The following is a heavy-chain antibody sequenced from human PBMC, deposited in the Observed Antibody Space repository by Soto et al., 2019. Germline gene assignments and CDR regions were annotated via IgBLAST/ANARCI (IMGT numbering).Heavy chain of an antibody. CDR1: GYSFTNSW. V-gene: IGHV5-51*01. D-gene: IGHD2-2*01. Sequence: GESLKISCKGSGYSFTNSWIGWVRQMPGKGLEWMGFIYPGDSDTRYRPSFQGQVTISADKSITTAFLQWSSLKASDTAMYYFARAYCNSINCGFDPWGQGTLVTASS. CDR2: IYPGDSDT. J-gene: IGHJ5*02. CDR3: ARAYCNSINCGFDP.